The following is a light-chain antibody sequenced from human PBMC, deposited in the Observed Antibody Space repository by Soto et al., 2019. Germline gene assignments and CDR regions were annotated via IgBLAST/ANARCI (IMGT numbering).Light chain of an antibody. Sequence: EVVMTQSPATLSVSPGERATLSCRASQSVSSDLAWYHQKPGQAPRLLIYSASTRATGIPGRFSGSGSGTEFTLTISSLQSEEFAVYYCQQYNNWPITFGQGTRLEIK. CDR3: QQYNNWPIT. CDR2: SAS. J-gene: IGKJ5*01. CDR1: QSVSSD. V-gene: IGKV3-15*01.